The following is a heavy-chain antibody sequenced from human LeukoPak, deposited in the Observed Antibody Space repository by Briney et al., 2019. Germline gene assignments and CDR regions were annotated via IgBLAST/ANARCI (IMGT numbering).Heavy chain of an antibody. Sequence: SETLSLTCTVSGGSISSSSYYWGWIRQPPGKGQEWIGSIYYSGSTYYNPSLKSRVTISVDTSKNQFSLKLSSVTAADTAVYYCARLGLEVPAAMAFDYWGQGTLVTVSS. CDR1: GGSISSSSYY. D-gene: IGHD2-2*01. CDR3: ARLGLEVPAAMAFDY. V-gene: IGHV4-39*01. CDR2: IYYSGST. J-gene: IGHJ4*02.